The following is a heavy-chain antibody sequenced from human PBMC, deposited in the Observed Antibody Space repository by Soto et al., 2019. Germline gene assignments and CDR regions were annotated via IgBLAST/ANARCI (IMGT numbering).Heavy chain of an antibody. D-gene: IGHD6-13*01. CDR3: AKGGGYSSSDYYYYYMDV. CDR1: GFTFSSYA. J-gene: IGHJ6*03. V-gene: IGHV3-23*01. Sequence: EVQLLESGGGLVQPGGSLRLSCAASGFTFSSYAMSWVRQAPGKGLEWVSAISGSGGSTYYADSVKGRFTISRDNSKNTLYLQMNSLRAEDTAVYYCAKGGGYSSSDYYYYYMDVWGKGTTVTVSS. CDR2: ISGSGGST.